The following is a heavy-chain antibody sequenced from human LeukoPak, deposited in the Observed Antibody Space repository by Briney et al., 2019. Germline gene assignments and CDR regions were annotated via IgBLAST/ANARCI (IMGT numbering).Heavy chain of an antibody. D-gene: IGHD3-9*01. CDR2: IYYSGST. V-gene: IGHV4-61*08. CDR1: GFSLNTSGIC. CDR3: ARGGHDILTGYPRSPYYYYGMDV. Sequence: SGPALVKPTQTLTLTCTFSGFSLNTSGICMSWIRQPPGKGLEWIGYIYYSGSTNYNPSLKSRVTISVDTSKNQFSLKLSSVTAADTAVYYCARGGHDILTGYPRSPYYYYGMDVWGQGTTVTVSS. J-gene: IGHJ6*02.